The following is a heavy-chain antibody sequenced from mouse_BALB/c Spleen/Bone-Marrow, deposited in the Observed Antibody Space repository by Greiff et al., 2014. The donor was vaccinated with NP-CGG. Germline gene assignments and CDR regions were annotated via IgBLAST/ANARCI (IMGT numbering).Heavy chain of an antibody. Sequence: QVQLQQSGAELVRPGVSVKLSCKGSGYTFTDYAMHWVKQSHAKSLEWIGVISTYYGDASYNQKFKGNATMTVDKSSSTAYMELARLTSEDSAIYYCARRGGFYAMDYWGQGTSVTVSS. V-gene: IGHV1S137*01. CDR2: ISTYYGDA. CDR1: GYTFTDYA. CDR3: ARRGGFYAMDY. J-gene: IGHJ4*01.